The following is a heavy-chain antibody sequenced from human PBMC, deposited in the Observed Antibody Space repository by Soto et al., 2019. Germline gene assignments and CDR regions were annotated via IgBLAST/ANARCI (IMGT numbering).Heavy chain of an antibody. Sequence: GGSLRLSCAASGFTFSSYAMSWVRQAPGKGLEWVSAISGSGGSTYYADSVKGRFTISRDNSKNTLYLQMSSLRAEDTAVYYCAKDLAYSSGWLPAYYFDYWGQGTLVTVSS. CDR1: GFTFSSYA. CDR3: AKDLAYSSGWLPAYYFDY. CDR2: ISGSGGST. J-gene: IGHJ4*02. V-gene: IGHV3-23*01. D-gene: IGHD6-19*01.